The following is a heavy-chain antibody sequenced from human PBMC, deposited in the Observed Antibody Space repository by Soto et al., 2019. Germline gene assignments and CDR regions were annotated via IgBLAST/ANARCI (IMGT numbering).Heavy chain of an antibody. J-gene: IGHJ4*02. CDR3: ARDSYYYDSSGLDY. Sequence: GGSLRLSCAASGFTFSSYWMSWVRQAPGKGLEWVANIKQDGSEKYYVDSVKGRFTISRDNAKNSLYLQMNSLRAEDTAVYYCARDSYYYDSSGLDYWGQGTLVTVSS. D-gene: IGHD3-22*01. CDR2: IKQDGSEK. V-gene: IGHV3-7*01. CDR1: GFTFSSYW.